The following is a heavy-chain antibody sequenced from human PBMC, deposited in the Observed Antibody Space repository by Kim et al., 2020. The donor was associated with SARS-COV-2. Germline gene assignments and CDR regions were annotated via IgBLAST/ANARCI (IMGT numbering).Heavy chain of an antibody. CDR3: ARALAVAGTKGFDP. J-gene: IGHJ5*02. CDR1: GYTFTGYY. CDR2: INPNSGGT. V-gene: IGHV1-2*02. D-gene: IGHD6-19*01. Sequence: ASVKVSCKASGYTFTGYYMHWVRQAPGQGLEWMGWINPNSGGTNYAQKFQGRVTMTRDTSISTAYMELSRLRSDDTAVYYCARALAVAGTKGFDPWGQGTLVTVSS.